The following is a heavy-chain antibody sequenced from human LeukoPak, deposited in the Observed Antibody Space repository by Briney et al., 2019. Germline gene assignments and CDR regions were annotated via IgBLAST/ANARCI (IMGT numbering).Heavy chain of an antibody. CDR3: ARDSGYSSGRFDP. V-gene: IGHV4-38-2*02. D-gene: IGHD6-19*01. Sequence: PSETLSLTCTVSGYSISSGYYWGWIRQPPGKGLEWIGSIYHSGSTYYNPSLKSRVTISVDTSKNQFSLKLSSVTAADTAVYYCARDSGYSSGRFDPWGQGTLVTVSS. CDR2: IYHSGST. CDR1: GYSISSGYY. J-gene: IGHJ5*02.